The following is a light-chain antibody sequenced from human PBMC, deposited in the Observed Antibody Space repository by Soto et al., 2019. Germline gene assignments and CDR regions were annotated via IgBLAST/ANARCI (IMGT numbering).Light chain of an antibody. CDR2: DAS. CDR1: SSDVGGYNY. CDR3: SSYTSSSTYV. Sequence: SVLTQPASMSGSPGQPIAISCPGTSSDVGGYNYVSWYQQHPGKAPKLMVYDASNRPSGVSNRFSGSKSVNTASLTISGLQAEDEADYYCSSYTSSSTYVFGTGTKVTVL. J-gene: IGLJ1*01. V-gene: IGLV2-14*01.